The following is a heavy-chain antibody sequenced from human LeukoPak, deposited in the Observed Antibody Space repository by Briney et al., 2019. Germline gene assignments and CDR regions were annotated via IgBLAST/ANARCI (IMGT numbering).Heavy chain of an antibody. Sequence: PGGSLRLSCAASGFTFSSYWMHWVRQAPGKGLVWVSRINSDGSSTSYADSVKGRFTISRDNAKNTLYLQMNSLSGQGTEVYDGESGGNGSSTSCYVGDDWGQGTLVTVSS. V-gene: IGHV3-74*01. CDR2: INSDGSST. D-gene: IGHD2-2*01. CDR3: ESGGNGSSTSCYVGDD. CDR1: GFTFSSYW. J-gene: IGHJ4*02.